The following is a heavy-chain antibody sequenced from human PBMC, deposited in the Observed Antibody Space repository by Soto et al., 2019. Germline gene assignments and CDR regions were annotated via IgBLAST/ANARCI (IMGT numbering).Heavy chain of an antibody. Sequence: QVQLVQSGAEVKEPGASVKVSCKASGYTFITYGMRWVRQAPGQGLDWMGWISTYNGDTKYADRHQGRVTMTTDTTTGTAYMELRSLRSDDTAVYYCARGPTDYYDKSGDYYFDYWGQGTLVTVSS. D-gene: IGHD3-22*01. V-gene: IGHV1-18*01. J-gene: IGHJ4*02. CDR2: ISTYNGDT. CDR3: ARGPTDYYDKSGDYYFDY. CDR1: GYTFITYG.